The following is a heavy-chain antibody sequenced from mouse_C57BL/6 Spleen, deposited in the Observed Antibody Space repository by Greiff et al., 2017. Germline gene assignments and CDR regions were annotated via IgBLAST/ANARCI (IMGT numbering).Heavy chain of an antibody. CDR3: AREVIKGYFDV. V-gene: IGHV1-52*01. D-gene: IGHD1-1*01. Sequence: VQLQQPGAELVRPGSSVKLSCKASGYTFTSYWMHWVKQRPIQGLEWIGNIDPSDSETHYNQKFKDKATLTVDKSSSTAYMQLSSLTSEDSAVYYCAREVIKGYFDVWGTGTTVTVSS. CDR2: IDPSDSET. CDR1: GYTFTSYW. J-gene: IGHJ1*03.